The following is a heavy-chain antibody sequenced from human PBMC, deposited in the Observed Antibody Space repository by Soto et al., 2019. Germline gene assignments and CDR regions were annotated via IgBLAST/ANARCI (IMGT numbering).Heavy chain of an antibody. J-gene: IGHJ6*02. CDR3: ATVGYCSGGSCYIGDYYYYYGMDV. D-gene: IGHD2-15*01. CDR2: FDPEDGET. V-gene: IGHV1-24*01. CDR1: GYTLTELS. Sequence: ASVKVSCKVSGYTLTELSMHWVRQAPGKGLEWMGGFDPEDGETIYAQKFQGRVTMTEDTSTDTAYMELSSLRSEDTAVYYCATVGYCSGGSCYIGDYYYYYGMDVWGQGTTVTVSS.